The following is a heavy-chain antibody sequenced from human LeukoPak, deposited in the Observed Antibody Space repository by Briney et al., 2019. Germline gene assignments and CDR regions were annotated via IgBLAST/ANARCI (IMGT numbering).Heavy chain of an antibody. J-gene: IGHJ4*02. CDR2: IYYSGST. D-gene: IGHD1-1*01. Sequence: SETLSLTRTVSGGSISSSSYYWGWIRQPPGKGLEWIGSIYYSGSTYYNPSLKSRVTISEDTSKNQFSLKLSSVTAADTAVYYCARGLYNWNDVDPFDYWGQGTLVTVSS. CDR1: GGSISSSSYY. V-gene: IGHV4-39*07. CDR3: ARGLYNWNDVDPFDY.